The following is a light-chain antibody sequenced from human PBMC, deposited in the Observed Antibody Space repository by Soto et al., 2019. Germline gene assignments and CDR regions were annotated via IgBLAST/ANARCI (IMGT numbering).Light chain of an antibody. CDR2: DAS. CDR1: QTVRNNY. V-gene: IGKV3-20*01. Sequence: EIVLTQPPPTLSLSQGERATLSCRASQTVRNNYLAWYQQKPGQAPRLLIYDASSRATGIPDRFSGSGSGTDFTLTISRLEPEDFAVYYCQQYGSSPTFGQGTKVDIK. J-gene: IGKJ1*01. CDR3: QQYGSSPT.